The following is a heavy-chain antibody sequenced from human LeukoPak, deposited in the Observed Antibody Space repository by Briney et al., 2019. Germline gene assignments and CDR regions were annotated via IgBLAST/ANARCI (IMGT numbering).Heavy chain of an antibody. CDR2: ISAYNGNT. V-gene: IGHV1-18*01. Sequence: ASVKVSCKASGYTFTSYGISWVRQAPGQGLEWMGWISAYNGNTNYAQKLQGRVTMTTDTSTSTAYMELRSLRSDDTAVYYCAKGNRRDGYNLILPYWGQGTLVTVSS. D-gene: IGHD5-24*01. J-gene: IGHJ4*02. CDR1: GYTFTSYG. CDR3: AKGNRRDGYNLILPY.